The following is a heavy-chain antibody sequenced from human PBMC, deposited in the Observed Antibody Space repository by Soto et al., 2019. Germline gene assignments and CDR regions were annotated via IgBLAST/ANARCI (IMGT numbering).Heavy chain of an antibody. D-gene: IGHD6-6*01. CDR2: INHSGST. CDR1: GGSFSGYY. V-gene: IGHV4-34*01. Sequence: SETLSLTCAVYGGSFSGYYWSWIRQPPGKGLEWIGEINHSGSTNYNPSLKRRVTISVDTSKNQFSLKLSSVTAADTAVYYCARLRSIAARPRSGNWFDPWGQGTLVTVSS. J-gene: IGHJ5*02. CDR3: ARLRSIAARPRSGNWFDP.